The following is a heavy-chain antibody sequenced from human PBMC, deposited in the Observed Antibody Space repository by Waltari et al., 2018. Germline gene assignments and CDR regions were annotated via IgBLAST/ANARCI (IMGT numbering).Heavy chain of an antibody. Sequence: QVQLQQWGAGLLKPSETLSLTCAVYGGSFSGYYWSWIRQPPGKGLEWIGEINHSGSTNYNPSLKSRVTISVDTSKNQFSLKLSSVTAADTAVYYCARVRRFLEWLPGRYFDYWGQGTLVTVSS. D-gene: IGHD3-3*01. CDR2: INHSGST. J-gene: IGHJ4*02. CDR1: GGSFSGYY. CDR3: ARVRRFLEWLPGRYFDY. V-gene: IGHV4-34*01.